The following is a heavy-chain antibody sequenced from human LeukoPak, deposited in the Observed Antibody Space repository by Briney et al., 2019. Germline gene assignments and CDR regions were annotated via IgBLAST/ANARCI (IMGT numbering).Heavy chain of an antibody. D-gene: IGHD3-10*01. Sequence: SVKVSCKASGGTFSSYAISWVRQAPGQGLEWMGGIIPIFGTANYAQKFQGRVTITADKSTSTAYMGLSSLRSEDTAVYYCAKEDYYGSGSRWGQGTLVTVSS. V-gene: IGHV1-69*06. CDR2: IIPIFGTA. CDR3: AKEDYYGSGSR. J-gene: IGHJ4*02. CDR1: GGTFSSYA.